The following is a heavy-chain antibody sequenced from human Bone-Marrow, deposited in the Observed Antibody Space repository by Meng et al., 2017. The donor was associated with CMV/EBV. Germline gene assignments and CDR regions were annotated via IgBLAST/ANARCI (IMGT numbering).Heavy chain of an antibody. V-gene: IGHV3-30*02. CDR3: AKGGGGHSSGWYGALDF. D-gene: IGHD6-19*01. J-gene: IGHJ4*02. Sequence: GGSLRLSCAASGFTFSSYGMHWVRQAPGKGLEWVAFIRYDGSNKYYADSVKGRFTISRDNSKNTLYLQMNSLRAEDTAVYYCAKGGGGHSSGWYGALDFWGQGTLVTVSS. CDR2: IRYDGSNK. CDR1: GFTFSSYG.